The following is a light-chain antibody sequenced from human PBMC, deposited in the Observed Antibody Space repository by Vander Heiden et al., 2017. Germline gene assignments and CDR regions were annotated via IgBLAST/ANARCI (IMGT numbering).Light chain of an antibody. CDR1: QSLRHSNGYNY. V-gene: IGKV2-28*01. J-gene: IGKJ1*01. Sequence: DSVMTQSPLSLPVTPGAPASISCSSSQSLRHSNGYNYLDWYLQKPGQSPQLLIYLGSNRASGVPDRFSGSGSGTDFTLNISRVEAEDFGVYYCMQALQTPWTFGQGTKVEIK. CDR2: LGS. CDR3: MQALQTPWT.